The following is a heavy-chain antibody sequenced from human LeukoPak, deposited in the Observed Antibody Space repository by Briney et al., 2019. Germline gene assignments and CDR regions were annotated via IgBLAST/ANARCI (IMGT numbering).Heavy chain of an antibody. V-gene: IGHV3-74*01. J-gene: IGHJ4*02. CDR1: GFTFSSYW. CDR2: INSDGSST. CDR3: ARDSVVTPFDY. Sequence: PGGSLRLSCAASGFTFSSYWMRWVRHAPGKGLVWVSRINSDGSSTSYADSVKGRFTISRDNAKNTLYLQMNSLRAEDTAVYYCARDSVVTPFDYWGQGTLVTVSS. D-gene: IGHD4-23*01.